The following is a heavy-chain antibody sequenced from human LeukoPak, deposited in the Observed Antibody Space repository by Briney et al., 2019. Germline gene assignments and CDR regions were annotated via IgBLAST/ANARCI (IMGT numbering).Heavy chain of an antibody. CDR1: GFTFSSYW. D-gene: IGHD2/OR15-2a*01. V-gene: IGHV3-7*01. J-gene: IGHJ6*03. CDR3: ARDWGNSGYYYYYYYMDV. CDR2: IKQDGSEK. Sequence: GGSLRLSCAASGFTFSSYWMSWVRQAPGKGLEWVANIKQDGSEKYYVDSVKGRFTISRDNAKNSLYLQMNSLRAEDTAVYYCARDWGNSGYYYYYYYMDVWGKGTTVTVSS.